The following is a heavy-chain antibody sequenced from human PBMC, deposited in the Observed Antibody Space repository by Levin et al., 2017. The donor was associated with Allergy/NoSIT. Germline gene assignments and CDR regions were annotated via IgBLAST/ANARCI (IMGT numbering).Heavy chain of an antibody. CDR3: ARDQRGTSIFGVVISNFDY. D-gene: IGHD3-3*01. CDR1: GYTFTGYY. V-gene: IGHV1-2*06. J-gene: IGHJ4*02. Sequence: ASVKVSCKASGYTFTGYYMHWVRQAPGQGLEWMGRINPNSGGTNYAQKFQGRVTMTRDTSISTAYMELSRLRSDDTAVYYCARDQRGTSIFGVVISNFDYWGQGTLVTVSS. CDR2: INPNSGGT.